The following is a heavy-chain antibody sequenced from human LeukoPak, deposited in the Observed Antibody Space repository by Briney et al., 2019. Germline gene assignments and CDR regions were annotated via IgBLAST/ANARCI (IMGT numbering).Heavy chain of an antibody. CDR3: ARDRAYGSGSPDY. CDR2: IYYSGST. Sequence: SETLSLTCTVSGGSISSGDYYWSWIRQPPGKGLEWIGYIYYSGSTYYNPSLKSRVTISVDTSKNQFSLKLSSVTAADTAVYYCARDRAYGSGSPDYWGQGTLVTVSS. D-gene: IGHD3-10*01. CDR1: GGSISSGDYY. J-gene: IGHJ4*02. V-gene: IGHV4-30-4*01.